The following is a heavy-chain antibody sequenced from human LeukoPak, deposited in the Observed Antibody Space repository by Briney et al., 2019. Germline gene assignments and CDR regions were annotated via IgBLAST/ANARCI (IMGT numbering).Heavy chain of an antibody. CDR3: PRVRQYPALYYYYPGMAV. D-gene: IGHD2-2*01. V-gene: IGHV1-69*13. J-gene: IGHJ6*02. Sequence: SVKVSCKASGGTFSSYAISWVRQAPGQGLEWMGGIIPIFGTANYAQKFQGRVTITADESTSTAYMELSSLRSEDTAVYYCPRVRQYPALYYYYPGMAVGGQGPTVTFSS. CDR1: GGTFSSYA. CDR2: IIPIFGTA.